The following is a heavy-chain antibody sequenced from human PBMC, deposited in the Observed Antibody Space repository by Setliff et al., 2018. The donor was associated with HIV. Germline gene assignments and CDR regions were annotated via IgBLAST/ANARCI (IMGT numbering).Heavy chain of an antibody. CDR1: GFTYSSYW. V-gene: IGHV3-7*03. D-gene: IGHD5-18*01. CDR3: ARVANSRGYSYDFDS. CDR2: IKQDGSEK. J-gene: IGHJ4*02. Sequence: GGSLRLSCAASGFTYSSYWMGWVRQAPGKGLEWVANIKQDGSEKYYVDSVKGRFTITRDNAKNSLYLQMNSLRAEDTAVYYCARVANSRGYSYDFDSWGQGTLVTVSS.